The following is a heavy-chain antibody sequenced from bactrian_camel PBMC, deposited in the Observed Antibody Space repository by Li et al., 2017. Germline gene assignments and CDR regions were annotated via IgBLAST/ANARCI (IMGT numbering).Heavy chain of an antibody. D-gene: IGHD5*01. CDR1: GFEFSRYD. J-gene: IGHJ4*01. CDR3: ATTGWKGKLSARHGYY. V-gene: IGHV3S10*01. CDR2: IWNGGKT. Sequence: DVQLVESGGNSVQAGGSLKISCRATGFEFSRYDLTWVRQVPGQGLEWISFIWNGGKTIYRDSVKGRFIVTRDDVANTLSLEMNALKTEDTGVYYCATTGWKGKLSARHGYYWGQGTQVTVS.